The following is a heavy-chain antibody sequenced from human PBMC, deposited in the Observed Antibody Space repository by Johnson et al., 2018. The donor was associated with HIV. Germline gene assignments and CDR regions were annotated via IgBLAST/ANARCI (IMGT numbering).Heavy chain of an antibody. CDR2: IWYDGSNN. Sequence: QVQLVESGGGLVQPGRSLRLSCAASGFTFDDYAMHWVRQAPGKGLEWVAVIWYDGSNNYYADSVKGRFTISKDNSRNTLYLYMNSLRAEDTAVYYCAREVGNAGAFDIWGQGTMVTVSS. D-gene: IGHD1-26*01. V-gene: IGHV3-33*08. CDR3: AREVGNAGAFDI. CDR1: GFTFDDYA. J-gene: IGHJ3*02.